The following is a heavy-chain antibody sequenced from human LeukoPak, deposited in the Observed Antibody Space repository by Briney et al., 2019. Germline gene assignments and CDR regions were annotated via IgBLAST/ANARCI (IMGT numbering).Heavy chain of an antibody. V-gene: IGHV4-34*01. CDR3: ARGLNFQSGGYYYVSDYYYMDV. J-gene: IGHJ6*03. Sequence: PSETLSLTCAVYGGSFSGYYWSWIRQPPGKGLEWIGEINHSGSTNYNPSLKSRVTISVDTSKNQFSLKLSSVTAADTAVYYCARGLNFQSGGYYYVSDYYYMDVWGKGTTVTVSS. CDR1: GGSFSGYY. CDR2: INHSGST. D-gene: IGHD3-22*01.